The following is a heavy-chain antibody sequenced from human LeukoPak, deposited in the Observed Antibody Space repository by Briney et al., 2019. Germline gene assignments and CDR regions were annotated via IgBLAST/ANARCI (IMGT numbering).Heavy chain of an antibody. V-gene: IGHV4-34*01. J-gene: IGHJ4*02. CDR2: INHSGST. Sequence: SETLSLTCAVYGGSFSGYYWSWIRQPPGKGLEWIGEINHSGSTNYNPSLKSRVTISVDTSKDQFSLKLSSVTAADTAVYYCARDPSPSVSAAATRYFDYWGQGTLVTVSS. CDR1: GGSFSGYY. D-gene: IGHD6-13*01. CDR3: ARDPSPSVSAAATRYFDY.